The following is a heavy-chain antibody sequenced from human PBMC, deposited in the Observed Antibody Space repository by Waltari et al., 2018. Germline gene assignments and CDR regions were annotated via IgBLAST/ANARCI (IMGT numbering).Heavy chain of an antibody. Sequence: QVQLQESGPGLMKPSETLSLSCTVSVASLTTYYWSWIRQPPGKELEYIGYIHDSGDPNYSPCLRSRVSMSMDTSKSQFSLKVSSVTAADSAVYYWARVHGSESPLSWGTDVWGQGTAVTVSS. J-gene: IGHJ6*02. CDR1: VASLTTYY. CDR3: ARVHGSESPLSWGTDV. V-gene: IGHV4-59*01. CDR2: IHDSGDP.